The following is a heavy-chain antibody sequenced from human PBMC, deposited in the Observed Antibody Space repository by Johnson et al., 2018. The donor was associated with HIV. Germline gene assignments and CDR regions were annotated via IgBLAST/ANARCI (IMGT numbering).Heavy chain of an antibody. V-gene: IGHV3-53*01. CDR3: VGGSPDDAFDI. D-gene: IGHD3-16*01. CDR1: GFTVSSNY. CDR2: IYSGGST. J-gene: IGHJ3*02. Sequence: EVQLVESGGGLVQPGGSLRLSCAASGFTVSSNYMSWVRQAPGQGLEWVSIIYSGGSTYYADSVKGRFTFSRDNSKNTLYLQMNSLRAEDTAVYYCVGGSPDDAFDIWGQGTMVTVSS.